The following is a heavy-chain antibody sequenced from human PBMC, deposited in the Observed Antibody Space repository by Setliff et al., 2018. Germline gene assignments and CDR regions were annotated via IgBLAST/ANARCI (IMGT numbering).Heavy chain of an antibody. J-gene: IGHJ6*03. V-gene: IGHV4-61*09. Sequence: PSETLSLTCTVSDDSISRRRYYWGWFRQPAGKELEWIGQIYTSWSTNYNPSLKSRVTISLDTSKNQFSLSLTSVTAADTAVYYCARVSGFLYMDVWGKGTTVTVSS. CDR2: IYTSWST. CDR3: ARVSGFLYMDV. CDR1: DDSISRRRYY. D-gene: IGHD3-3*01.